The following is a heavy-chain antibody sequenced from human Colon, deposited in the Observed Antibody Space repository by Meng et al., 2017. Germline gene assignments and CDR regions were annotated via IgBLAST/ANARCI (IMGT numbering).Heavy chain of an antibody. D-gene: IGHD3-22*01. CDR1: GGSISTSGHW. CDR3: ARDMSGGYYWFDP. J-gene: IGHJ5*02. V-gene: IGHV4-31*03. CDR2: VFYSGST. Sequence: QVQLQESGPGLVKPSQTLSRTCTVSGGSISTSGHWWSWIRQHPGKGLEWIGYVFYSGSTQYNPSLKSRVSISVDTSKNQFSLKLYPMTAADTAVYYCARDMSGGYYWFDPWGQGTLVTVSS.